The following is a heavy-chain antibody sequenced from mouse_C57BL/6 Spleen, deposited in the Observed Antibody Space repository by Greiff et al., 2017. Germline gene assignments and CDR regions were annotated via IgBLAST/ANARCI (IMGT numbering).Heavy chain of an antibody. CDR3: ARGGYSYFDY. J-gene: IGHJ2*01. Sequence: QVQLKESGAELVKPGASVKISCKASGYAFSSYWMNWVKQRPGKGLEWIGQIYPGDGDTNYNGKFKGKATLTADKSSSTAYMQLSSLTSEDSAVYFCARGGYSYFDYWGQGTTLTVSS. D-gene: IGHD2-3*01. CDR1: GYAFSSYW. V-gene: IGHV1-80*01. CDR2: IYPGDGDT.